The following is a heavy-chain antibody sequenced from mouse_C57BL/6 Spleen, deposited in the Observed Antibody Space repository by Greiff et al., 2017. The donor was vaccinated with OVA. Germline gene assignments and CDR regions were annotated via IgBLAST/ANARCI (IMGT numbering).Heavy chain of an antibody. D-gene: IGHD3-2*02. CDR1: GYAFSSSW. J-gene: IGHJ3*01. Sequence: VQLQQSGPELVKPGASVKISCKASGYAFSSSWMNWVKQRPGKGLEWIGRIYPGEGDTNYNGKFKGKATLTADKSSSTAYMQLSSLTSEDSAVYFCARRAAQGFAYWGQGTLVTVSA. CDR2: IYPGEGDT. V-gene: IGHV1-82*01. CDR3: ARRAAQGFAY.